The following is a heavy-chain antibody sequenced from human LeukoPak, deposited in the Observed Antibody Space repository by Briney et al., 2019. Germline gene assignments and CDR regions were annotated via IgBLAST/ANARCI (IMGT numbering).Heavy chain of an antibody. J-gene: IGHJ4*02. D-gene: IGHD3-10*01. V-gene: IGHV3-7*05. CDR1: GFTFSDSW. Sequence: GGSLRLSRAASGFTFSDSWTNWVRQAPGKGLEWVANIKEDGNEKHYVDSVKGRFTISRDNAKNTLYLQMNSLKVEDTAVYYCASGFGTDSWGQGTLVTVSS. CDR3: ASGFGTDS. CDR2: IKEDGNEK.